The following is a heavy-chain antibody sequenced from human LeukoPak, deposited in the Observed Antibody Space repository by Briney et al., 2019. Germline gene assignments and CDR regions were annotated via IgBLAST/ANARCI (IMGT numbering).Heavy chain of an antibody. CDR1: GGTFSSYS. Sequence: ASVKVSCNASGGTFSSYSISWVRQAPGQGLECMGRIIPILGIANYAQKFQGRVTITADKSTSTAYMELSSLRSEDTAVYYCAGQGRSHWFDPWGQGTLVTVSS. V-gene: IGHV1-69*02. CDR2: IIPILGIA. D-gene: IGHD3-16*01. CDR3: AGQGRSHWFDP. J-gene: IGHJ5*02.